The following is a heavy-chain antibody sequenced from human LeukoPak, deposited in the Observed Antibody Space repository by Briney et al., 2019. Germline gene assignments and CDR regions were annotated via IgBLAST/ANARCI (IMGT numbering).Heavy chain of an antibody. Sequence: ASVKVSCKASGYTFTSYGISWVRQAPGQGLEWMGWISAYNGNTNYAQKLQGRVTMTTDTSTSTAYMELRSLRSDDTAVYYCAIVRGYSGSYRGDYCFDPWGQGTLVTVSS. D-gene: IGHD1-26*01. CDR3: AIVRGYSGSYRGDYCFDP. J-gene: IGHJ5*02. V-gene: IGHV1-18*01. CDR2: ISAYNGNT. CDR1: GYTFTSYG.